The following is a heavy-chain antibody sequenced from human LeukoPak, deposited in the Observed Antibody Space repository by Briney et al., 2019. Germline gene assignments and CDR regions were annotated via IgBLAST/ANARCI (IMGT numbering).Heavy chain of an antibody. CDR3: ARGRALSGYNY. Sequence: SETLPLTCTVSGGSISSGGYYWSWIRQPPGKGLEWIGEINHSGSTNYNPSLKSRVTISVDTSKNQFSLKLSSVTAADTAVYYCARGRALSGYNYWGQGTLVTVSS. D-gene: IGHD5-24*01. CDR2: INHSGST. V-gene: IGHV4-39*07. CDR1: GGSISSGGYY. J-gene: IGHJ4*02.